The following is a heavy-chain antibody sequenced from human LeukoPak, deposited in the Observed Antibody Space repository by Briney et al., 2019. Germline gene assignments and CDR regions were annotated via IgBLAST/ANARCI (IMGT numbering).Heavy chain of an antibody. V-gene: IGHV3-74*01. CDR2: INSDGRST. CDR1: GFTFSSDW. CDR3: ARDLFGPLSALY. D-gene: IGHD3-10*01. Sequence: PGGSLRLSCAASGFTFSSDWMHWVRQAPGKGLVWVSRINSDGRSTRYADSVKGRFTISRDNAKNTLYLQMNSLRAEDTAVYYCARDLFGPLSALYWGQGTLVTVSS. J-gene: IGHJ4*02.